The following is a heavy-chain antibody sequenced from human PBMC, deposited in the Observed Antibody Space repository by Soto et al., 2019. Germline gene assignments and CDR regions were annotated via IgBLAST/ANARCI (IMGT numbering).Heavy chain of an antibody. CDR1: GFTFSSYS. J-gene: IGHJ6*02. V-gene: IGHV3-21*01. Sequence: GGSLRLSCAASGFTFSSYSMNWVRQAPGKGLEWVSSISSSSSYIYYADSVKGRFTISRDNAKNSLYLQMNSLRAEDTAVYYCARDRMGGYYYYGMDVWGQGTTVTVSS. CDR3: ARDRMGGYYYYGMDV. D-gene: IGHD3-16*01. CDR2: ISSSSSYI.